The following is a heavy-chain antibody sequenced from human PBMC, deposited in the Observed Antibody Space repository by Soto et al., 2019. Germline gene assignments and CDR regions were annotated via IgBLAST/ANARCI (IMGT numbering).Heavy chain of an antibody. CDR3: ATVVRPPHDFWSGSHAFAI. J-gene: IGHJ3*02. CDR1: GYTLTELS. V-gene: IGHV1-24*01. CDR2: FDPEDGET. Sequence: ASVKVSCKVSGYTLTELSMHWVRQAPGKGLEWMGGFDPEDGETIYAQKFQGRVTMTEDTSTDTAYMELSSLRSEDTAVYYCATVVRPPHDFWSGSHAFAIWGQGTMVTVSS. D-gene: IGHD3-3*01.